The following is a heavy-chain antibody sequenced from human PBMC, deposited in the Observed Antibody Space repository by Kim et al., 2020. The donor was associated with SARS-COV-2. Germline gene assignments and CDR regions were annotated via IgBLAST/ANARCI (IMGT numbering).Heavy chain of an antibody. CDR3: TRGGTGIRYWFDP. J-gene: IGHJ5*02. Sequence: YAASVKGRFTISRDDSKSIAYLQMNSLKTEDTAVYYCTRGGTGIRYWFDPWGQGTLVTVSS. V-gene: IGHV3-49*02. D-gene: IGHD3-10*01.